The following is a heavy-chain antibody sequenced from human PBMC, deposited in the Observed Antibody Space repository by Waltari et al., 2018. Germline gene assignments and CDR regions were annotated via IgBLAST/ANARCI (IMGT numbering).Heavy chain of an antibody. J-gene: IGHJ4*02. V-gene: IGHV1-69*13. CDR2: IIPIFGTA. Sequence: QVQLVQSGAEVKKPWSSVTVSCKASGGTFRSYAISWVRQAPGQGLEWMGGIIPIFGTANYAQKFQGRVTITADESTSTAYMELSSLRSEDTAVYYCARGGWGMTTVTPIDYWGQGTLVTVSS. CDR1: GGTFRSYA. CDR3: ARGGWGMTTVTPIDY. D-gene: IGHD4-17*01.